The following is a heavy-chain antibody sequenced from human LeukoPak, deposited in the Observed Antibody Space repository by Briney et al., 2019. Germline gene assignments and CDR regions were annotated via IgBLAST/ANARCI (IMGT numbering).Heavy chain of an antibody. CDR1: GFTFSSYG. J-gene: IGHJ4*02. D-gene: IGHD2-15*01. Sequence: PGGSLRLSCAASGFTFSSYGMHWVRQAPGKGLEWVAVISYDGSNKYYADSVKGRFTISRDNSKNTLYLQMNSLRDEDTAVYYCARDYCSGGSCRHLDYWGQGTLVTVSS. V-gene: IGHV3-30*03. CDR2: ISYDGSNK. CDR3: ARDYCSGGSCRHLDY.